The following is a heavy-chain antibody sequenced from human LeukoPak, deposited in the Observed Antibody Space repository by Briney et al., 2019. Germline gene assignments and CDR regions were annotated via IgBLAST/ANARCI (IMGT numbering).Heavy chain of an antibody. V-gene: IGHV1-2*02. D-gene: IGHD5-12*01. J-gene: IGHJ4*02. Sequence: ASVKVSCKASGYTFTGYYMHWVRQAPGQGLEWMGWINPNSGGTNYAQKFQGRVTMTRDTSISTAYMELSRLRSDDTAVYYCARGEWLRFRGVVPPPDYWGQGTLVTVSS. CDR1: GYTFTGYY. CDR3: ARGEWLRFRGVVPPPDY. CDR2: INPNSGGT.